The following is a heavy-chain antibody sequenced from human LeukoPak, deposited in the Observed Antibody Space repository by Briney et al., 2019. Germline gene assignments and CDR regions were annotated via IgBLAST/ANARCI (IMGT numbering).Heavy chain of an antibody. CDR1: GFTFSSYW. V-gene: IGHV3-7*01. D-gene: IGHD3-22*01. CDR3: ARDLRLVRYYYDSSGYDYGMDV. CDR2: IKQDGSEK. Sequence: AGGSLRLSCAASGFTFSSYWMSWVRQAPGKGLEWVANIKQDGSEKYYVDSVKGRFTISRDNAKNSLYLQMNSLRAEDTAVYYCARDLRLVRYYYDSSGYDYGMDVWGQGTTVTVSS. J-gene: IGHJ6*02.